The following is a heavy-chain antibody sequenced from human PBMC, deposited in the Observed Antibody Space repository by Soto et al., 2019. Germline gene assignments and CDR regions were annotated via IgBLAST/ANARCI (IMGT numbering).Heavy chain of an antibody. V-gene: IGHV1-2*02. CDR2: INPNSGGT. D-gene: IGHD3-10*01. CDR1: GYTFTGYY. CDR3: ARRGEGSDAFDI. Sequence: QVQLVQSGAEVKKPGASVKVSCKASGYTFTGYYMHWVRQAPGQGIEWMGWINPNSGGTNYAKKFQGRVTRTRDTSISTAYMELSRLRSYDTAVYYCARRGEGSDAFDIWGQGTMVTVSS. J-gene: IGHJ3*02.